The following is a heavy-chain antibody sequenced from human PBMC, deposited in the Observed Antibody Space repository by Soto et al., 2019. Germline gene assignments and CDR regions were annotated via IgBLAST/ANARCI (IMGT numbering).Heavy chain of an antibody. CDR3: ARRWGDTFDY. J-gene: IGHJ4*02. Sequence: QVQLQESGPGLVTTSETLSLTCTVSGGSISSYYWSWLRQPPGKGLEWIGYIYYSGSTNYNPSLKSRVTISVDTSKNQFSLKLSSVTAADTAVYYCARRWGDTFDYWGQGTLVTVSS. CDR1: GGSISSYY. CDR2: IYYSGST. V-gene: IGHV4-59*01. D-gene: IGHD2-21*02.